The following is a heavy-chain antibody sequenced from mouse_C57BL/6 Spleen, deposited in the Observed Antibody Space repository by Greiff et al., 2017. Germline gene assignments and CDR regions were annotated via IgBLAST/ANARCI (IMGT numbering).Heavy chain of an antibody. Sequence: EVQLQQSGPGLVKPSQSLSLTCSVTGYSITSGYYWNWIRQFPGNKLEWMGYISYDGSNNYNPSLKNRISSTRDTSKKQLFLKLNSVTTEDTATYYCASTGERAMDYWGQGTSVTVSS. J-gene: IGHJ4*01. CDR1: GYSITSGYY. V-gene: IGHV3-6*01. CDR3: ASTGERAMDY. CDR2: ISYDGSN.